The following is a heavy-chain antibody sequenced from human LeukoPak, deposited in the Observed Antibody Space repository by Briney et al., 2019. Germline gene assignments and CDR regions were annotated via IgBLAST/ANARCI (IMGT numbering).Heavy chain of an antibody. CDR2: ISSTGITK. CDR3: ARGRFNTYYFDS. Sequence: GGSLRLSCAASGFFSIDYYMSWIRPAPAKGLEWISYISSTGITKYYAESVKGRFTISRDNAENSLFLQMNSLRVEDTAVYYCARGRFNTYYFDSWGQGTLVTVSS. D-gene: IGHD3-10*01. V-gene: IGHV3-11*01. J-gene: IGHJ4*02. CDR1: GFFSIDYY.